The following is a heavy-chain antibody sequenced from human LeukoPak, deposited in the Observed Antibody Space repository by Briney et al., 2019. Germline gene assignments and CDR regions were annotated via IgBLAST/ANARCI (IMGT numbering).Heavy chain of an antibody. CDR2: ITARV. CDR3: TRGGGHWGGGGCRSFDAFDL. Sequence: PGESLRLSCVASGFTFTDYTLNWVRQAPGKGLEWVSSITARVTYADSVRGRFTLSRDVAKTSAFLQMNSLRVDDTGVYYCTRGGGHWGGGGCRSFDAFDLWGQGTLVSVSS. V-gene: IGHV3-69-1*01. CDR1: GFTFTDYT. J-gene: IGHJ3*01. D-gene: IGHD2-15*01.